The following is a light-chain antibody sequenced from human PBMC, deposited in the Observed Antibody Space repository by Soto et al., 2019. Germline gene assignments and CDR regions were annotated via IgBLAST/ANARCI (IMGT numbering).Light chain of an antibody. V-gene: IGKV3-20*01. CDR1: ESVSSIY. CDR2: GAS. CDR3: QHYGSSQT. J-gene: IGKJ2*01. Sequence: EFVLTQSPGTLSLSPGERATLSCRPSESVSSIYLAWFQQKPGQAPRLLSYGASSRATGIPDRFSGSGSGTDFTLTINRLEPEDFAVYYCQHYGSSQTFGQGTKVDIK.